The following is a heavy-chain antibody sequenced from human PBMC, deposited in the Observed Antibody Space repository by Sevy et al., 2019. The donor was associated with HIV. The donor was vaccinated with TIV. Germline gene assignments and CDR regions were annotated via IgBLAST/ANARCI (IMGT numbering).Heavy chain of an antibody. Sequence: SETLSLTCAVYGASFSGFFWSWIRQSPGKGLEWIGEVDHSGVANYNPSLEGRVTLAVDVSKNQVSLNVTSVTATDAAIYFCARGREATKGFDYWGRGSLVTVSS. J-gene: IGHJ4*02. CDR1: GASFSGFF. CDR3: ARGREATKGFDY. CDR2: VDHSGVA. V-gene: IGHV4-34*01.